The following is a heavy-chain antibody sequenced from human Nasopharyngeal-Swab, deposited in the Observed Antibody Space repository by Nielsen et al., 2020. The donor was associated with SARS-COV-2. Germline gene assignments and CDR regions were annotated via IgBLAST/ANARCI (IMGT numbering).Heavy chain of an antibody. V-gene: IGHV1-58*01. CDR2: IVVGSGNT. CDR3: AADENGDYRHYYYCPDCYYYGMDV. Sequence: VKVSCKASGFTFTSSAVQWVRQARGQRLEWIGWIVVGSGNTNYAQKFQERVTITRDMSTSTAYMELSSLRSEDTAVYYCAADENGDYRHYYYCPDCYYYGMDVWGQGTTVTVSS. CDR1: GFTFTSSA. J-gene: IGHJ6*02. D-gene: IGHD4-17*01.